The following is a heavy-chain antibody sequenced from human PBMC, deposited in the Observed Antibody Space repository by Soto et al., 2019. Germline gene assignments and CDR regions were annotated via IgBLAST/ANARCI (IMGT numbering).Heavy chain of an antibody. V-gene: IGHV3-30-3*01. CDR2: ISYDGSNK. CDR3: ARARDAYTADAFDI. D-gene: IGHD2-2*01. CDR1: GFTFSSYA. Sequence: PGESLKISCAASGFTFSSYAMHWVRQAPGKGLEWVAVISYDGSNKYYADSVKGRFTISRDNSKNTLYLQMNSLRAEDTAVYYCARARDAYTADAFDIWGQGTMVTVSS. J-gene: IGHJ3*02.